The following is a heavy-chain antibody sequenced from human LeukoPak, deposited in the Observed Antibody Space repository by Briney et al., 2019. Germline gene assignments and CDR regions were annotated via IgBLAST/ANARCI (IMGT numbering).Heavy chain of an antibody. Sequence: ASVKVSCKASGYTFTSYDINWVRQATGQGLEWMGWMNPNSGNTGYAQKFQGRVTITRNTSISTAYMELSSLRSEDTAVYYCARPHSVVRSGFDYWGQGTLVTVSS. D-gene: IGHD6-6*01. J-gene: IGHJ4*02. CDR3: ARPHSVVRSGFDY. V-gene: IGHV1-8*03. CDR2: MNPNSGNT. CDR1: GYTFTSYD.